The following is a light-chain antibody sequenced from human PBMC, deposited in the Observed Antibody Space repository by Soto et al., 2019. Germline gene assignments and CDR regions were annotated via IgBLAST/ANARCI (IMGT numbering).Light chain of an antibody. CDR1: SSDVGAYNY. CDR3: SSYTTSRAYV. V-gene: IGLV2-14*01. J-gene: IGLJ1*01. CDR2: EVS. Sequence: ALAQPASVSGSPGQSITISCTGTSSDVGAYNYVSWYQQQSGKAPKLMIHEVSNRPSGVSNRFSGSKSGNTASLTISGLQAEDEADYYCSSYTTSRAYVFGIGTKVT.